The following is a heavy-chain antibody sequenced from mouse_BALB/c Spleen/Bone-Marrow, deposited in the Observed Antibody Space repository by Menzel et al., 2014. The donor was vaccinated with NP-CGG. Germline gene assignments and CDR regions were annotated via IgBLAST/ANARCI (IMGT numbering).Heavy chain of an antibody. CDR3: ARLDYGNYEGGAMDC. CDR2: ISSGGGST. D-gene: IGHD2-1*01. Sequence: EVMLVESGGGLVKPGGSLKLSCAASGFAFSSYDMSWVRQTPEKRLEWVAYISSGGGSTYYPDTVKGRFTISRDNAKNTLYLQMSSLKSEDTAMYYCARLDYGNYEGGAMDCWGQGTSVTVSS. V-gene: IGHV5-12-1*01. J-gene: IGHJ4*01. CDR1: GFAFSSYD.